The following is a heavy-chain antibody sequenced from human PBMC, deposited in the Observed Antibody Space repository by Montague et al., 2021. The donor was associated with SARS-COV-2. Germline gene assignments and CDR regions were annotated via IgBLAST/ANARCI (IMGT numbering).Heavy chain of an antibody. CDR3: ARSITLPAVLAS. J-gene: IGHJ5*02. Sequence: SLRLSCAASGFTVNTNFMTWVRQAPGKGLEWISIIYSGGITYYADSGKGRFTISRDDSKNTVYLQMNSLRAEDTATYFCARSITLPAVLASWGQGTLVTVSS. D-gene: IGHD2/OR15-2a*01. V-gene: IGHV3-53*01. CDR2: IYSGGIT. CDR1: GFTVNTNF.